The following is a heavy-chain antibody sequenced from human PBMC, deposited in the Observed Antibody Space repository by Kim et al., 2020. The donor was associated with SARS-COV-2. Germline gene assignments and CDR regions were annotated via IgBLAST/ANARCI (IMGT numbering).Heavy chain of an antibody. J-gene: IGHJ4*02. V-gene: IGHV4-34*01. CDR1: GGSFSGYY. CDR2: INHSGST. Sequence: SETLSLTCAVYGGSFSGYYWSWIRQPPGKGLEWIGEINHSGSTNYNPSLKSRVTISVDTSKNQFSLKLSSVTAADTAVYYCARGHCSNTSCYMVYYFDYWGQGTLVTVSS. CDR3: ARGHCSNTSCYMVYYFDY. D-gene: IGHD2-2*02.